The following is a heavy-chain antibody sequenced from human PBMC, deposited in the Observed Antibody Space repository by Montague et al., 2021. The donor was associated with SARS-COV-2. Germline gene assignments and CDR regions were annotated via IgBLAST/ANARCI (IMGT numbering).Heavy chain of an antibody. V-gene: IGHV4-4*07. CDR2: IHTSGNT. Sequence: ETLSLTCTVSGASITTYYWSWIRRSAGKGLEWIGRIHTSGNTNYNPTLRSRVTMSVDTSKNQFSLKLNSVTAADTAVYYCAREATSGFGELMGVWFDPWGQGTLVTVSS. J-gene: IGHJ5*02. CDR1: GASITTYY. D-gene: IGHD3-10*01. CDR3: AREATSGFGELMGVWFDP.